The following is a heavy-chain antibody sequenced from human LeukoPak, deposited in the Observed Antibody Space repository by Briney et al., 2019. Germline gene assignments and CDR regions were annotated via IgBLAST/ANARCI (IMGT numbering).Heavy chain of an antibody. CDR1: GGTFSSYA. V-gene: IGHV1-8*02. Sequence: ASVKVSCKASGGTFSSYAISWVRQATGQGLEWTGWMNPNSGNTGYAQKFQGRVTMTRNTSISTAYMELSSLRSEDTAVYYCARGPYGSGSYCLDYWGQGTLVTVSS. CDR2: MNPNSGNT. CDR3: ARGPYGSGSYCLDY. J-gene: IGHJ4*02. D-gene: IGHD3-10*01.